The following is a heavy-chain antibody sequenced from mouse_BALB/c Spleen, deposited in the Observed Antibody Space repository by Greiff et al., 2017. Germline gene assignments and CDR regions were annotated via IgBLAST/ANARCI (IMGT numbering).Heavy chain of an antibody. Sequence: DVKLVESGPSLVKPSQTLSLTCSVTGDSITSGYWNWIRKFPGNKLEYMGYISYSGSTYYNPSLKSRISITRDTSKNQYYLQLNSVTTEDTATYYCAKYGNYGGYYFDYWGQGTTLTVSS. J-gene: IGHJ2*01. CDR1: GDSITSGY. CDR3: AKYGNYGGYYFDY. CDR2: ISYSGST. V-gene: IGHV3-8*02. D-gene: IGHD2-10*02.